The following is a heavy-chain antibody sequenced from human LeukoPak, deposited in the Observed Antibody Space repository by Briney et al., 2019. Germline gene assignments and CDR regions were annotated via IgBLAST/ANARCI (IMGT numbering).Heavy chain of an antibody. Sequence: SETLSLTCAVYGGSFSGYYWSWIRQPPGKGLEWIGEINHSGSTNYNPSLKSRVTISVDTSKNQFSLKLSSVTAADTAVYYCAKGSADSDAFDIWGQGTMVTVSS. D-gene: IGHD2-2*01. CDR1: GGSFSGYY. CDR3: AKGSADSDAFDI. J-gene: IGHJ3*02. CDR2: INHSGST. V-gene: IGHV4-34*01.